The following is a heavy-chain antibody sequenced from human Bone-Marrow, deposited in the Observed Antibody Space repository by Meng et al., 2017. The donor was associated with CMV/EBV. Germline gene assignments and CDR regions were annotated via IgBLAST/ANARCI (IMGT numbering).Heavy chain of an antibody. Sequence: GESLKISCAASGFTFSSYSMNWVRQAPGKGLEWVSSISSSSSYIYYADSVKGRFTISRDNAKNSLYLQMNSLRAEDTAVYYCARVDWYGGNSRVPFDYWGQGTLVTGSS. V-gene: IGHV3-21*01. CDR3: ARVDWYGGNSRVPFDY. J-gene: IGHJ4*02. D-gene: IGHD4-23*01. CDR2: ISSSSSYI. CDR1: GFTFSSYS.